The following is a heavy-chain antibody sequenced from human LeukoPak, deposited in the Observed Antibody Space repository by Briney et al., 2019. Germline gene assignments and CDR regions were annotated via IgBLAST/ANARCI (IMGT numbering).Heavy chain of an antibody. V-gene: IGHV3-21*01. CDR1: GFTFSSYS. J-gene: IGHJ5*02. D-gene: IGHD6-13*01. CDR3: ARDRSNVAAAGGWFDP. CDR2: ISGSSSYI. Sequence: GGSLRLSCAASGFTFSSYSMNWVRQAPGKGLEWVSSISGSSSYIYYADSVKGRFTISRDNAKNSLYLQMNSLRAEDTAVHYCARDRSNVAAAGGWFDPWGQGTLVTVSS.